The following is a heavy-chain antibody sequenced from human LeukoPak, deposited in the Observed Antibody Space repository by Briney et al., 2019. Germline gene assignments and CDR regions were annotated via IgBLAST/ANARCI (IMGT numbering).Heavy chain of an antibody. CDR2: IYYSGST. Sequence: PSQTRSLTCTGSGGSISSHYWSWIRQPPGKGLEWIGYIYYSGSTNYNPSLKSRVTISVDTSKNQFSLKLSSVTAADTAVYYCARDKYYMDVWGKGTTVTVSS. J-gene: IGHJ6*03. CDR1: GGSISSHY. V-gene: IGHV4-59*11. CDR3: ARDKYYMDV.